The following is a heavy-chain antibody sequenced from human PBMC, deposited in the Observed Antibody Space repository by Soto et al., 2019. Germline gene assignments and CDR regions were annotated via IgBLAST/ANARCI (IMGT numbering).Heavy chain of an antibody. CDR1: GFSLSTSGVG. V-gene: IGHV2-5*01. D-gene: IGHD6-6*01. J-gene: IGHJ3*02. CDR3: ARGLAARPVLALDI. Sequence: QSTLKESGPTLVQPTQTLTLTCSFYGFSLSTSGVGVGWIRQPPGKALEWLAHIYWSGDEHYRPYLKSRRSITQDTDKHPVVLRMINMDPVDKATHSCARGLAARPVLALDIWGQGIMVTVSS. CDR2: IYWSGDE.